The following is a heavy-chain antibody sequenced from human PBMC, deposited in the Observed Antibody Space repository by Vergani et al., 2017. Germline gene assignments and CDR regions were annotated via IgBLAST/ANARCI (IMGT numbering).Heavy chain of an antibody. CDR2: IIPIFGTT. CDR1: GGTFSSNS. J-gene: IGHJ4*02. D-gene: IGHD3-22*01. V-gene: IGHV1-69*13. CDR3: AGSSDYYSYYFDV. Sequence: QGQLAQSGAEVKKPGSSVKVSCKAPGGTFSSNSISWVGQAPGQGLEWMGRIIPIFGTTSYAQKFQGRATILADESTSTAYMELSSLRPEDTAVYYCAGSSDYYSYYFDVWGQGALVTISS.